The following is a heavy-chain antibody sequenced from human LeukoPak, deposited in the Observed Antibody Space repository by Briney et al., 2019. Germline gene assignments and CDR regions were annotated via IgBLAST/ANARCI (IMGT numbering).Heavy chain of an antibody. CDR2: ISYDGSNK. V-gene: IGHV3-30-3*01. J-gene: IGHJ5*02. CDR1: GFTFSSYA. Sequence: PGRSLRLSCAASGFTFSSYAMHWVRQAPGKGLERVAVISYDGSNKYYADSVKGRFTISRDNSTNTLYLQMNSLRAEDTAVYYCARDRGVVVPAAILPNWFAPWGQGTLVTVSS. CDR3: ARDRGVVVPAAILPNWFAP. D-gene: IGHD2-2*01.